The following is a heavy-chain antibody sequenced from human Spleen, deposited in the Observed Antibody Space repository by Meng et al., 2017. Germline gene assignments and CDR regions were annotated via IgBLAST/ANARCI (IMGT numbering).Heavy chain of an antibody. J-gene: IGHJ6*02. Sequence: ASVKVSCKASGYTFTSYGISWVRQAPGQGLEWMGWISAYNGNTNYAQKLQGRVTMTTDTSTSTAYMEVSSLRSEDSAVYYCARKYSWTDYYYNVMDVWGQGTTVTVSS. CDR3: ARKYSWTDYYYNVMDV. D-gene: IGHD1-26*01. CDR1: GYTFTSYG. V-gene: IGHV1-18*01. CDR2: ISAYNGNT.